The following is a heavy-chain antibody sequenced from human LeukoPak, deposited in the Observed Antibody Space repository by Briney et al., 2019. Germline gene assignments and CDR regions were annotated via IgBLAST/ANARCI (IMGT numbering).Heavy chain of an antibody. V-gene: IGHV3-21*01. D-gene: IGHD3-16*02. J-gene: IGHJ4*02. CDR3: ARGSAFVWGSYRPYFDY. CDR2: ISGSTSYI. CDR1: AFTFRTYS. Sequence: PGGSLRLSCVASAFTFRTYSMHWVRQAPGKGLEWVSSISGSTSYIYYADSVRGRFTISRDNAKNSLYLQMNSLRAEDTAVYYCARGSAFVWGSYRPYFDYWGQGTLVTVSS.